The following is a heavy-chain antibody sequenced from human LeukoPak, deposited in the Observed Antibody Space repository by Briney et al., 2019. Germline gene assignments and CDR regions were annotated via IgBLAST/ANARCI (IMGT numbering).Heavy chain of an antibody. CDR1: GYTFTGYY. J-gene: IGHJ5*02. Sequence: GASVKVSCNASGYTFTGYYMHWVRQAAGQGLEWMGWINHNSCGTNYAQKFQGRVTMTSDTSISTAYMELSRLRSDDTAVYYCARDRSSSLPPNWFDPWGQGALVSVSS. CDR2: INHNSCGT. CDR3: ARDRSSSLPPNWFDP. D-gene: IGHD6-6*01. V-gene: IGHV1-2*02.